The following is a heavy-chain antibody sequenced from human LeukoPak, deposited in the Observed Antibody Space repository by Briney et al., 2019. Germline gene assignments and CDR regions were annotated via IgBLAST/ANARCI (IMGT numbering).Heavy chain of an antibody. CDR3: ATSYYYGSGSWFNFDY. J-gene: IGHJ4*02. CDR1: GYALTELS. D-gene: IGHD3-10*01. CDR2: FDPEDGET. Sequence: ASVKVSCKVSGYALTELSMHWVRQAPGKGLEWMGGFDPEDGETIYAQEFQGRVTMTEDTSTDTAYMELSSLRSEDTAVYYCATSYYYGSGSWFNFDYWGQGTLVTVSS. V-gene: IGHV1-24*01.